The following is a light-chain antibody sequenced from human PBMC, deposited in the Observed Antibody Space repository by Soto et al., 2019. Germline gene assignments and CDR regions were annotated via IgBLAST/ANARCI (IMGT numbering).Light chain of an antibody. V-gene: IGLV1-40*01. CDR1: SSNIGAGYD. CDR3: QSYDSSLSGSYV. J-gene: IGLJ1*01. CDR2: GNS. Sequence: QSALTQPPSVSGAPGQRVTIPCTGSSSNIGAGYDVHWYQQLPGTAPKLLIYGNSNRPSGVPDRFSGSKSGTSASLAITGLQAEDEADYYCQSYDSSLSGSYVFGTGTKLTVL.